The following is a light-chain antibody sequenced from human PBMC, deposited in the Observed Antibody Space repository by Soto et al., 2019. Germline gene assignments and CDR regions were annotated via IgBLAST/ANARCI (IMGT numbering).Light chain of an antibody. CDR3: QHQNDWPPICT. J-gene: IGKJ2*02. V-gene: IGKV3-11*01. CDR2: DAS. CDR1: QSVATY. Sequence: EIVLTQSPLTLALSPGERATLSCRASQSVATYLAWYQQRPGQAPRLLIYDASHRATGIPARFSGSGSGTDFTLTISSLEPEDFAVYYCQHQNDWPPICTFGPGTKVEIK.